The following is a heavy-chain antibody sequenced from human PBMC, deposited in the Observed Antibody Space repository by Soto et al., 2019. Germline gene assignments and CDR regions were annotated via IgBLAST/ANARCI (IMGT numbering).Heavy chain of an antibody. D-gene: IGHD3-10*01. CDR2: IIPILGIA. CDR3: ARQWLGFGGDV. J-gene: IGHJ6*02. Sequence: QVQLVQSGAEVKKPGSSVKVSCKASGGTFSSYTISWVRQAPGQGLEWMGRIIPILGIANYAQKFQGRVTITADKSTSTAYMELSSLRSEVTAVDYCARQWLGFGGDVWGQGTTVTVPS. V-gene: IGHV1-69*02. CDR1: GGTFSSYT.